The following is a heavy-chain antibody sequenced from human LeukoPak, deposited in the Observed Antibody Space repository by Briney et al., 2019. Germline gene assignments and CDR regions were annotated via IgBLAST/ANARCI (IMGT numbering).Heavy chain of an antibody. CDR1: GYTLTNYY. CDR2: INPSDGNT. Sequence: GASVKLSCNPSGYTLTNYYILWVRQAPGQGLEWMGIINPSDGNTTYAQKFQGRVTMTGDMSTSTVYMEVKRLTSDDTAVYYCARGGIRLLALNFDYWGQGTLVSVSS. V-gene: IGHV1-46*01. D-gene: IGHD3-16*01. J-gene: IGHJ4*02. CDR3: ARGGIRLLALNFDY.